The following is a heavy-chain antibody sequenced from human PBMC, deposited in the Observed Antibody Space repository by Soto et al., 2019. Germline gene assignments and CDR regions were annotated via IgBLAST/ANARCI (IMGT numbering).Heavy chain of an antibody. J-gene: IGHJ6*02. Sequence: SETLSLTCAVYGGSFSGYYWSWIRQPPGKGLEWIGEINHSGSTNYNPSLKSRVTISVDTSKNQFSLKLSSVTAADTAVYYCARDLPAELDYYDSSELGVYYGMDVWGQGTTVTVSS. CDR2: INHSGST. CDR3: ARDLPAELDYYDSSELGVYYGMDV. V-gene: IGHV4-34*01. CDR1: GGSFSGYY. D-gene: IGHD3-22*01.